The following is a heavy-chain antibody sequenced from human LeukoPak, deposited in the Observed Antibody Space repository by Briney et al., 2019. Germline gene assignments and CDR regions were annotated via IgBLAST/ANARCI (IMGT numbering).Heavy chain of an antibody. J-gene: IGHJ4*02. V-gene: IGHV3-23*01. CDR1: GFTFSSYS. CDR3: AKDLYTAMVGY. Sequence: GGSLRLSCAASGFTFSSYSMNWVRQAPGKGLEWASAISGSGGSTYYADSVKGRFTISRDNSKNTLYLQMNSLRAEDTAVYYCAKDLYTAMVGYWGQGTLVTVSS. CDR2: ISGSGGST. D-gene: IGHD5-18*01.